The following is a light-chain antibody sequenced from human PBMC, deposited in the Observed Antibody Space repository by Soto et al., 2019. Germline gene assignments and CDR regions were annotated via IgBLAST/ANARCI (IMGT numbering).Light chain of an antibody. J-gene: IGLJ1*01. Sequence: QSFRAQPASVSGAPGHSFSISCTGTTSNLGAGYDVHWYQHLPGTAPTLLISDNTNRPSGVPDRFSGSKSGSSASLAISGLQSEDEADYYCQSYDNSLRAYVFGPGTKVTVL. CDR2: DNT. V-gene: IGLV1-40*01. CDR3: QSYDNSLRAYV. CDR1: TSNLGAGYD.